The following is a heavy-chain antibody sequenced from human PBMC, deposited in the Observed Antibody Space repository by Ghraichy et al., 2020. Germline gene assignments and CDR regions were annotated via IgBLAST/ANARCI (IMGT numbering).Heavy chain of an antibody. D-gene: IGHD3-10*01. CDR2: IYYSGST. J-gene: IGHJ4*02. V-gene: IGHV4-59*01. CDR3: ARATPYGSGSYALDY. Sequence: SETLSLTCTVSGGSINSYYWSWIRQPPGKGLEWIGYIYYSGSTNYNPSLKSRVTISVDTSKNQFSLKLSSVTAADTAVYYCARATPYGSGSYALDYWGQGTLVTVSS. CDR1: GGSINSYY.